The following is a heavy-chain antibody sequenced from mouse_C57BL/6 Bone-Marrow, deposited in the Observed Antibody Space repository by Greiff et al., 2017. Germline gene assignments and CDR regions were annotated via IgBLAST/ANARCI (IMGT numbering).Heavy chain of an antibody. D-gene: IGHD2-1*01. CDR3: ARNGNYPYWYFDV. CDR2: IYPGSGNT. J-gene: IGHJ1*03. Sequence: QVQLKQSGAELARPGASVTLSCKASGYTFTSYGISWVKQRTGQGLEWIGEIYPGSGNTYYNEKFKGKATLTADKSSSTAYMELRSLTAEDAAVYFCARNGNYPYWYFDVWGTGTTVTVSS. V-gene: IGHV1-81*01. CDR1: GYTFTSYG.